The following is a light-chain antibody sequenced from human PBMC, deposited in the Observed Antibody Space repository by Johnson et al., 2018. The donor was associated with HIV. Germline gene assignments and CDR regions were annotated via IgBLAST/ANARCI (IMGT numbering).Light chain of an antibody. CDR1: TSTLGNNF. CDR3: GTWDSSLSAYV. J-gene: IGLJ1*01. V-gene: IGLV1-51*01. Sequence: HSVLTQPPSVSAAPGQKVTISCSGRTSTLGNNFVSWYQVLPGTAPKLLIYDNNKRPSGIPDRFSGSKSGTSATLGITGLQTGDEADYYCGTWDSSLSAYVFGTGTKVTVL. CDR2: DNN.